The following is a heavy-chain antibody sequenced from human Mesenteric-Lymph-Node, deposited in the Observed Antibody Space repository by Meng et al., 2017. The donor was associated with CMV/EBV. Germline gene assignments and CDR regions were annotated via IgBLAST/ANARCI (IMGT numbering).Heavy chain of an antibody. J-gene: IGHJ4*02. V-gene: IGHV1-2*04. CDR3: ARVLDEYSSGWYSY. CDR2: INPTSGGT. CDR1: GYPFTAYY. Sequence: SGYPFTAYYLHWVRQAPGQGLEWMAWINPTSGGTNCAQDFQGWVTMTRDTSITTTYMELRRLRSDDTAVYYCARVLDEYSSGWYSYWGQGTLVTVSS. D-gene: IGHD6-19*01.